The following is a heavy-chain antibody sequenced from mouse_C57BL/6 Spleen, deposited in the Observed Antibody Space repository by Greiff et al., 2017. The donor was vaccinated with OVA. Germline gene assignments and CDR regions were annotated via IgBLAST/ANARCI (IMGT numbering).Heavy chain of an antibody. V-gene: IGHV1-64*01. CDR3: VSSHPSIYFDY. J-gene: IGHJ2*01. CDR2: IHPNSGST. Sequence: QVHVKQPGAELVKPGASVKLSCKASGYTFTSYWMHWVKQRPGQGLEWIGMIHPNSGSTNYNEKFKSKATLTVDKSSSTAYIQRSSLTSEDSAVYNCVSSHPSIYFDYGGKGTTLTVSS. D-gene: IGHD2-10*02. CDR1: GYTFTSYW.